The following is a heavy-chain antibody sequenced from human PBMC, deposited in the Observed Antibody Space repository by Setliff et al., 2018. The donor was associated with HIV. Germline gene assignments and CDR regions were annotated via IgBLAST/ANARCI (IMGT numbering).Heavy chain of an antibody. D-gene: IGHD3-16*01. V-gene: IGHV3-74*01. J-gene: IGHJ4*02. Sequence: PGGSLRLSCAASGFTFSSYWMHWVRQAPGKGLVWVFGMNTDGSSTRYADSVRGRFTISRDNAKNMLYLQMNSLSADDTAVYYCAAVPWGHSSLIIDHWGQGTPVTVSS. CDR3: AAVPWGHSSLIIDH. CDR1: GFTFSSYW. CDR2: MNTDGSST.